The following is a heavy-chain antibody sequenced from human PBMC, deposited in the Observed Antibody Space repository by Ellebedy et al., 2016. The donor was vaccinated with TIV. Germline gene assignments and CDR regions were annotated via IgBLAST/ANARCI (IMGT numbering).Heavy chain of an antibody. CDR2: ISYDGSNK. J-gene: IGHJ6*02. V-gene: IGHV3-30*18. CDR3: AKERGGSSSSRYYGMDV. Sequence: PGGSLRLSCAASGFTFSSYGMHWVRQAPGKGLEWVAVISYDGSNKYYADSVKGRFTISRDNSKNTLYLQMNSLRAEDTAVYYCAKERGGSSSSRYYGMDVWGQGTTVTVSS. D-gene: IGHD6-6*01. CDR1: GFTFSSYG.